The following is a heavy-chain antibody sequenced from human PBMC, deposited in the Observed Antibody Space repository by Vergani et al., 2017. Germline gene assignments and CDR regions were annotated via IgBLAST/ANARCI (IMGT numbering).Heavy chain of an antibody. D-gene: IGHD3-10*01. J-gene: IGHJ6*02. V-gene: IGHV3-48*04. CDR3: ARDKFGELREYYYGMDV. Sequence: EVQLVESGGGLVQPGGSLRLSCAASGFTFSSYSMNWVRQAPGKGLEWVSYISSSSSTMYYADSVKGRFTISRDNAKNSLYLQINSLRAEDTAVYYCARDKFGELREYYYGMDVWGQGTTVTVSS. CDR1: GFTFSSYS. CDR2: ISSSSSTM.